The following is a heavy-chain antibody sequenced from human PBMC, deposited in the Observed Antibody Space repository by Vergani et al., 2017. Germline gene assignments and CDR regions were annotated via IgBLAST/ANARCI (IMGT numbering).Heavy chain of an antibody. Sequence: QVQLVESGGCVVQPGRFLRLFCAASGFTFNQYGMHWVRQAPGKGLEWVAVTWYDGNNKQYADSVKGRFTISRDNSKSTMYLQMNSLRDEDTGVYYCARDLRLLYKRFDPWGQGTLVTVSS. D-gene: IGHD5-12*01. J-gene: IGHJ5*02. CDR1: GFTFNQYG. CDR2: TWYDGNNK. V-gene: IGHV3-33*01. CDR3: ARDLRLLYKRFDP.